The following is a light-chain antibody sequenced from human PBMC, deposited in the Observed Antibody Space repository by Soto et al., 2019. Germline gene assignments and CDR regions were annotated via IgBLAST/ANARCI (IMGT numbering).Light chain of an antibody. CDR2: GIS. CDR1: QSVTSN. CDR3: HQRQSWPRT. J-gene: IGKJ1*01. V-gene: IGKV3D-15*01. Sequence: EVVMTQSPATLSVSPGERATLSCRASQSVTSNYLAWYQQKPGQAPRLLIYGISTRATGVPDRFSGSGSGTDFTLTISDVQPEDFALYYCHQRQSWPRTFGQGTKVDIK.